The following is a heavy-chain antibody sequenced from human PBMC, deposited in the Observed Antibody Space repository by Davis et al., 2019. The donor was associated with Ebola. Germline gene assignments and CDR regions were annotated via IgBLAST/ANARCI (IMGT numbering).Heavy chain of an antibody. CDR2: IKEDGSEK. D-gene: IGHD5-24*01. CDR3: AREEMATTYGNDY. V-gene: IGHV3-7*01. Sequence: GESLKISCAASGFTFSSYWMNWVRQAPGKGLQWVANIKEDGSEKYYVDSVKGRFTISRDNSKNTVYLHMNSLRAEDTAVYYCAREEMATTYGNDYWGQGTVVTVSP. CDR1: GFTFSSYW. J-gene: IGHJ4*02.